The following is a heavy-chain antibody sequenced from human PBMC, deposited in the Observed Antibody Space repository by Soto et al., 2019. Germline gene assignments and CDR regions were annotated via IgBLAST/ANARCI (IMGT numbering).Heavy chain of an antibody. CDR3: ASSSLYGMDV. Sequence: SETLSLTCTVSGGSILNGGHYWTWIRQHPGKGLEWIGRIFFSGNTHYNTALKSRLTFSLDTAKNQFSLKLTSVTAADTAVYYCASSSLYGMDVWGQGTTVTVSS. J-gene: IGHJ6*02. V-gene: IGHV4-31*03. CDR2: IFFSGNT. CDR1: GGSILNGGHY.